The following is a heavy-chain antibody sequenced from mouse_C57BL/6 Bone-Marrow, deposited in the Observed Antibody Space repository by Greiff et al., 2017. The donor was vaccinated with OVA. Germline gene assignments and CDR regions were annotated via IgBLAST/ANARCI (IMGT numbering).Heavy chain of an antibody. V-gene: IGHV1-50*01. D-gene: IGHD2-2*01. CDR2: IDPSDSYT. CDR3: ARRGLLGYDGDFDY. Sequence: QVQLQQPGAELVKPGASVKLSCKASGYTFTSYWMQWVKQRPGQGLEWIGEIDPSDSYTNYNQKFKGKATLTVDTSSSTAYMQLSSLTSEDSAVYYCARRGLLGYDGDFDYGGQGTT. J-gene: IGHJ2*01. CDR1: GYTFTSYW.